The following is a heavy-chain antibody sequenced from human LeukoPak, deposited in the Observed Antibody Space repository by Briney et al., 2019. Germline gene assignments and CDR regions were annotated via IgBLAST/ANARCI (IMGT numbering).Heavy chain of an antibody. V-gene: IGHV3-23*01. CDR1: GFTFRSYA. D-gene: IGHD6-19*01. J-gene: IGHJ4*02. CDR3: AKGGEGLYSSGPDDY. Sequence: PGGSLRLSCAASGFTFRSYAMSWVRQAPGKGLEWVSAISGSGGSTYYADSVKGRFTISRDNSKNTLYLQMNSLRAEDTAVYYCAKGGEGLYSSGPDDYWGQGTLVTVSS. CDR2: ISGSGGST.